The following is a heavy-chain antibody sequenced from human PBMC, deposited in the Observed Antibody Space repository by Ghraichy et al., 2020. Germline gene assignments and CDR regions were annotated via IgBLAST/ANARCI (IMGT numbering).Heavy chain of an antibody. D-gene: IGHD6-13*01. CDR3: AKGGSSYPRWVVDY. V-gene: IGHV3-9*01. Sequence: GGSLRLSCAASGFTFDDYAMHWVRQAPGKGLEWVSGISWNSGSIGYADSVKGRFTISRDNAKNSLYLQMNSLRAEDTALYYCAKGGSSYPRWVVDYWGQGTRVTVSS. CDR2: ISWNSGSI. J-gene: IGHJ4*02. CDR1: GFTFDDYA.